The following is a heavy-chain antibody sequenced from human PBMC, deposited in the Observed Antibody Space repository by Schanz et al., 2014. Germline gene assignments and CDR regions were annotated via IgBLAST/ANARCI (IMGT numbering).Heavy chain of an antibody. J-gene: IGHJ1*01. D-gene: IGHD3-16*01. V-gene: IGHV1-8*01. CDR1: GYTFTSYD. CDR3: TKGRTFGR. Sequence: QVQLVQSGAEVKKPGASVKVSCKASGYTFTSYDINWVRQATGQGLEWMGWMNSKTGNTGYAQRFQGRVTMTRNTSITTAYVELSSRRSGDATVYYCTKGRTFGRWGQGTLVTVSS. CDR2: MNSKTGNT.